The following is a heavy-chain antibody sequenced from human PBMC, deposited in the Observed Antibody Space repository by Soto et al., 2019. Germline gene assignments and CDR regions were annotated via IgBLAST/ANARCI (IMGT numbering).Heavy chain of an antibody. CDR3: ARGGYYGPGSEIDY. D-gene: IGHD3-10*01. V-gene: IGHV4-30-4*01. Sequence: SETLSLTCTVSGGSISSGDYYWSWIRQPPGKGLEWIGYIYYSGSTYYNPSLKSRVTISVDTSKNQFSLKLSSVTAADTAVYYCARGGYYGPGSEIDYWGQGTLVTVSS. CDR2: IYYSGST. J-gene: IGHJ4*02. CDR1: GGSISSGDYY.